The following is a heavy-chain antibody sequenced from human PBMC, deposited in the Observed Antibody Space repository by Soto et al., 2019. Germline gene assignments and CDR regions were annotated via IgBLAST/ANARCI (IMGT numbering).Heavy chain of an antibody. CDR3: ARRRYYYDSSGYYARFDY. D-gene: IGHD3-22*01. CDR1: GYSFTSYW. Sequence: LGESLKISCKGSGYSFTSYWISWVRQMPGKGLEWMGRIDPSDSYTNYSPSFQGHVTISADKSISTAYLQWSSLKASDTAMYYCARRRYYYDSSGYYARFDYWGQGTLVTVSS. V-gene: IGHV5-10-1*01. CDR2: IDPSDSYT. J-gene: IGHJ4*02.